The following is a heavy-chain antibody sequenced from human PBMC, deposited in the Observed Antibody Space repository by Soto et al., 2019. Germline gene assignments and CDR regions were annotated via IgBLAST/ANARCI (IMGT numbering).Heavy chain of an antibody. Sequence: ASVKVSCKASGYTLTELSMHWVRQAPGKGLEWMGVFDAEDGAASYAQNFQGRVTMTVDTSTDTAYMEVTSRRSEDTAVYYCATALFPDYADAGVPFRPAAYWGQGTQVTVSS. CDR1: GYTLTELS. D-gene: IGHD3-16*01. J-gene: IGHJ4*02. CDR2: FDAEDGAA. V-gene: IGHV1-24*01. CDR3: ATALFPDYADAGVPFRPAAY.